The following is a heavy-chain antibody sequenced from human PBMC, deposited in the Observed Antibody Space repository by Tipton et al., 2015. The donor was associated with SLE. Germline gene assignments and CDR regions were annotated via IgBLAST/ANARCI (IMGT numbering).Heavy chain of an antibody. CDR3: ARHPALGVVVTGAFDI. Sequence: TLSLTCTVSGGSISSRYYWAWIRQPPGKGLEWIGSIYYSGSTYYNPPLKSRATISVDTSKNQFSLKLRSMTAADTAVYYCARHPALGVVVTGAFDIWGQGTMVTVSS. V-gene: IGHV4-39*01. J-gene: IGHJ3*02. CDR2: IYYSGST. D-gene: IGHD2-21*02. CDR1: GGSISSRYY.